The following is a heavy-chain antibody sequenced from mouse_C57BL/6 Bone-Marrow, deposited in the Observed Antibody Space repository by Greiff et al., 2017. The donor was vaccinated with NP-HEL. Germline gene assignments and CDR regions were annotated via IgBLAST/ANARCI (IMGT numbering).Heavy chain of an antibody. D-gene: IGHD2-2*01. Sequence: QVPLPPPGAALLKPGASVPMSCPASGYPFPSYWITWLQPRPGHGLAWIGDIYPGSGSTNYNEKFKSKATLTVDTSSSTAYMQLSSLTSEDSAVYYCAGLRRAMDYWGQGTSVTVSS. CDR1: GYPFPSYW. J-gene: IGHJ4*01. CDR3: AGLRRAMDY. V-gene: IGHV1-55*01. CDR2: IYPGSGST.